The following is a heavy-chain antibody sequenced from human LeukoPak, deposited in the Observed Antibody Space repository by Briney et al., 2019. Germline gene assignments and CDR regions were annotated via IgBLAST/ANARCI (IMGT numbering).Heavy chain of an antibody. J-gene: IGHJ4*02. Sequence: GGSLRLSCAASGFTFSFYWMRWVRQAPGKGLEWVANIKEDGSEKYYVASVKGRFTISRDNAKNSLYRQMNSLRAEDTAVYYCARSRGAEGYYFDYWGQGTLVTVSS. CDR2: IKEDGSEK. CDR1: GFTFSFYW. D-gene: IGHD3-10*01. V-gene: IGHV3-7*01. CDR3: ARSRGAEGYYFDY.